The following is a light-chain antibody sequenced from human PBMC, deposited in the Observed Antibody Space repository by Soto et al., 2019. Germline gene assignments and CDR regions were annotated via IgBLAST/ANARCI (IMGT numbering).Light chain of an antibody. V-gene: IGLV2-11*01. CDR1: SSDVGGYNY. CDR3: YSYAGTYTFV. Sequence: QSALTQPASVSGSPGQSITISCTGTSSDVGGYNYVSWYQLHPGKAPKLIIYEVSHRPSGVPDRFSGSKSGNTASLTISGLQTEDEADYYCYSYAGTYTFVVGTGTKVTVL. CDR2: EVS. J-gene: IGLJ1*01.